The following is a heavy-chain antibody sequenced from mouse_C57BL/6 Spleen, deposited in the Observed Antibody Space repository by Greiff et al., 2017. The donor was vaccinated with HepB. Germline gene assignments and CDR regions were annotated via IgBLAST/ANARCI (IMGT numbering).Heavy chain of an antibody. Sequence: VQLQQSGAELVKPGASVKLSCKASGYTFTSYWMHWVKQRPGQGLEWIGMIHPNSGSTNYNEKFKSKATLTVDKSSSTAYMQLSSLTSEAFAVYYSARERIYPFDYRGHGTTLTVSS. J-gene: IGHJ2*01. D-gene: IGHD2-1*01. CDR3: ARERIYPFDY. V-gene: IGHV1-64*01. CDR2: IHPNSGST. CDR1: GYTFTSYW.